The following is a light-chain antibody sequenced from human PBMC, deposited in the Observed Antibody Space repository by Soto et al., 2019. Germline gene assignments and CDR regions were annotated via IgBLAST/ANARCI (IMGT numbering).Light chain of an antibody. CDR1: NSDFGKYDF. CDR3: CSYTSSENVV. CDR2: EVN. V-gene: IGLV2-23*02. Sequence: QSALTQPASVSGTPGQSITISCTGTNSDFGKYDFVSWYQHYPDKAPKFIIYEVNKRPSGVSHRFSGSKSGSTASLTISGLQAEDEAHYYCCSYTSSENVVFGGGTKLTVL. J-gene: IGLJ3*02.